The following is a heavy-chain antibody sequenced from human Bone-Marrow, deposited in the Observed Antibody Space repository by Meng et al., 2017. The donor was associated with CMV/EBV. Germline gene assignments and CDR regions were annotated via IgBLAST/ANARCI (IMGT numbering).Heavy chain of an antibody. D-gene: IGHD3-3*01. CDR1: SYS. CDR3: ARDREGQYYDFWSGYYRVFDY. CDR2: ISSSSSYI. Sequence: SYSMNGVRQAPGKGLEWVASISSSSSYIYYADSVKGRFTISRDNAKNSLYLQMNSLRAEDTAVYYCARDREGQYYDFWSGYYRVFDYWGQGTLVTVSS. V-gene: IGHV3-21*01. J-gene: IGHJ4*02.